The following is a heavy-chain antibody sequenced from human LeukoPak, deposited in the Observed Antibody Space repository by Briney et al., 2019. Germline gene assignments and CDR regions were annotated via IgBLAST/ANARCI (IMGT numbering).Heavy chain of an antibody. V-gene: IGHV3-7*01. J-gene: IGHJ6*03. CDR3: ARDNWATVYCYYYYYMDV. Sequence: GGSLRLSCAASGFTFSSYWMSWVRQAPGKGLEWVANIKQDGSEKYYVDSVKGRFTISRDNAKNSLYLQMNSLRAEDTAVYYCARDNWATVYCYYYYYMDVWGKGTTVTVSS. CDR2: IKQDGSEK. D-gene: IGHD4-17*01. CDR1: GFTFSSYW.